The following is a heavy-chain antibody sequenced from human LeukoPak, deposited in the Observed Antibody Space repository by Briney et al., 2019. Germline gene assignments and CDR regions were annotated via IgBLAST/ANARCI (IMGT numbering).Heavy chain of an antibody. J-gene: IGHJ6*03. V-gene: IGHV7-4-1*02. CDR3: ARDSKEDGSGSYSYYYYYMDV. Sequence: GASVKVSCKASGYTFTGYYMHWVRQAPGQGLEWMGWNNTNTGNPTYAQAFTGRFVFSLDTSVSTAYLQISSLKAEDTAVYYCARDSKEDGSGSYSYYYYYMDVWGKGTTVTVSS. CDR1: GYTFTGYY. D-gene: IGHD3-10*01. CDR2: NNTNTGNP.